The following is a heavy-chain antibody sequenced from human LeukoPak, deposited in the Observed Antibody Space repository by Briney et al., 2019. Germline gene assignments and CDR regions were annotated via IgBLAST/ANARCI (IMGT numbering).Heavy chain of an antibody. D-gene: IGHD4-23*01. Sequence: SETLSLTCTVSGASISSGDYYWTWIRQPPGKELEWIGEIHHSGSTNYNPSLKSRVTISVDTSKNHFSLKLSSVTAADTAVYYCARERSVAVLDSWGQGTLVTVSS. CDR3: ARERSVAVLDS. V-gene: IGHV4-39*02. CDR1: GASISSGDYY. CDR2: IHHSGST. J-gene: IGHJ4*02.